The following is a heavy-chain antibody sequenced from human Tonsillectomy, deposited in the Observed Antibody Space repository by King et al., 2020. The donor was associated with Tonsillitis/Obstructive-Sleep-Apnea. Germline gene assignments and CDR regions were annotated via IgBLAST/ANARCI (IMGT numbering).Heavy chain of an antibody. CDR3: ARGGDIVVVPAAISPNWFDP. J-gene: IGHJ5*02. V-gene: IGHV4-31*03. Sequence: VQLQESGPGLVKPSQTLSLTCTVSGGSISSGAYYWSWIRQHPGKGLEWIGYIYYRGSTYYNPSLKSRVTISVDTSKNQFSLKLSSWTAADTAVYYCARGGDIVVVPAAISPNWFDPWGQGTLVTVSS. CDR1: GGSISSGAYY. CDR2: IYYRGST. D-gene: IGHD2-2*01.